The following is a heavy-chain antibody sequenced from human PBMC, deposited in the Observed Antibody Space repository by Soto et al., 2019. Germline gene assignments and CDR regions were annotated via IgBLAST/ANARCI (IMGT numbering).Heavy chain of an antibody. Sequence: GASVKVSCKASGHTFTSYYMHWVRQAPGQGLEWMGIINPGGGSTSYAQKFQGRVTMTRDTSTSTVYMELSSLRSEDTAVYYCARDKGYSYGRNWFDPWGQGTLVTVSS. CDR2: INPGGGST. CDR3: ARDKGYSYGRNWFDP. D-gene: IGHD5-18*01. J-gene: IGHJ5*02. V-gene: IGHV1-46*01. CDR1: GHTFTSYY.